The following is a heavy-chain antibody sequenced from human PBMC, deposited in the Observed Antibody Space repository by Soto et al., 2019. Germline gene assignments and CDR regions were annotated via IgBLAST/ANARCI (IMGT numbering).Heavy chain of an antibody. J-gene: IGHJ4*02. Sequence: GGSLRLSCAASGFSFSTYPMTWVRQAPGKRLEGVSSISGSGGDTYYIDSVKGRFTISRDNSKNTVYLQMNSLRAEDTAVYYCTRHEPTGTNDYWGQGTQVTVSS. CDR1: GFSFSTYP. CDR3: TRHEPTGTNDY. CDR2: ISGSGGDT. V-gene: IGHV3-23*01. D-gene: IGHD1-1*01.